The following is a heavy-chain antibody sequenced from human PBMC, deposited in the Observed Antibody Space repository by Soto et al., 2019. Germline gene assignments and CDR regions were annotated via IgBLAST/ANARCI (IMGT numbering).Heavy chain of an antibody. J-gene: IGHJ6*03. V-gene: IGHV3-49*03. CDR3: TRTSDPRNYYMDV. Sequence: GGSLRLSCTASGFTFGDYAMSWFRQAPGKGLEWVGFIRSKAYGGKTEYAASVKGRFTISRDDSKSIAYLQMNSLKTEDTAVYYCTRTSDPRNYYMDVWGKGTTVTVSS. CDR2: IRSKAYGGKT. CDR1: GFTFGDYA.